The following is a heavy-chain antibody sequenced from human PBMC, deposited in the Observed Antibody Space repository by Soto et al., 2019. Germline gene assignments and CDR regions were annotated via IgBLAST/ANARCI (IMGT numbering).Heavy chain of an antibody. CDR3: ARDKTPPSTGWFAP. J-gene: IGHJ5*02. D-gene: IGHD4-17*01. CDR1: GYTFTSYD. Sequence: QVHLVQSGAEVKKPGASVKVSCKASGYTFTSYDISWVRQAPGQGLEWMGWISADNGNTIYAQKVQGRVTMTTDTTPSTANMEQRALISDDTAVYYCARDKTPPSTGWFAPWGQGTLVPVSS. V-gene: IGHV1-18*04. CDR2: ISADNGNT.